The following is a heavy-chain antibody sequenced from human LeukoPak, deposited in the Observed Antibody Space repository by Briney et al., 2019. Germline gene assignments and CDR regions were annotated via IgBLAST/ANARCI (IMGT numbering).Heavy chain of an antibody. Sequence: SETLSLTCTVSGGSISSSSYYWGWIRQPPGKGLEWIGSIYYSGSTYYNPSLKSRVTISVDTSKNQFSLKLSSVTAADTAVYYCARPGHYCGSGSYGIDYWGQGTLVTVSS. J-gene: IGHJ4*02. CDR3: ARPGHYCGSGSYGIDY. V-gene: IGHV4-39*01. CDR2: IYYSGST. CDR1: GGSISSSSYY. D-gene: IGHD3-10*01.